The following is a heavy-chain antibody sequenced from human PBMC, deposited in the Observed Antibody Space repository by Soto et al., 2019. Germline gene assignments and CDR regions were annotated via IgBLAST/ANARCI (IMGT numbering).Heavy chain of an antibody. V-gene: IGHV4-34*01. CDR3: ARDSSSWVQPPKSMDV. J-gene: IGHJ6*02. CDR1: GGSFSGYY. D-gene: IGHD6-13*01. CDR2: INHSGST. Sequence: KTSETLSLTCAVYGGSFSGYYWSWIRQPPGKGLEWIGEINHSGSTNYNPSLKSRVTISVDTSKNQFSLKLSSVTAADTAVYYCARDSSSWVQPPKSMDVWGQGTTVTVSS.